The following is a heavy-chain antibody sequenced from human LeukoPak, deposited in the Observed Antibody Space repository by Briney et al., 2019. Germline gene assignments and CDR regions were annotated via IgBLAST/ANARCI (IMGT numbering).Heavy chain of an antibody. V-gene: IGHV4-38-2*02. CDR3: ARPITFGGVISY. CDR1: GYSISSGYY. CDR2: IYHSGST. Sequence: SETLSLTCTVSGYSISSGYYWGWIRQPPGEGLEWIGSIYHSGSTYYNPSLKSRVTISVDTSKNQFSLKLSSVTAADTAVYYCARPITFGGVISYWGQGTLVTVSS. D-gene: IGHD3-16*01. J-gene: IGHJ4*02.